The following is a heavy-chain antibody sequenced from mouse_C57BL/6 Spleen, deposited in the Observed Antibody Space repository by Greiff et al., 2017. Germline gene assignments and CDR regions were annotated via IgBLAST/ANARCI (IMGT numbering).Heavy chain of an antibody. CDR3: ARRIYYGNYVDYAMDY. CDR1: GYAFSSSW. CDR2: IYPGDGDT. D-gene: IGHD2-1*01. V-gene: IGHV1-82*01. J-gene: IGHJ4*01. Sequence: QVQLKQSGPELVKPGASVKISCKASGYAFSSSWMNWVKQRPGKGLEWIGRIYPGDGDTNYNGKFKGKATLTADKSSSTAYMQLSSLTSEDSAVYFCARRIYYGNYVDYAMDYWGQGTSVTVSS.